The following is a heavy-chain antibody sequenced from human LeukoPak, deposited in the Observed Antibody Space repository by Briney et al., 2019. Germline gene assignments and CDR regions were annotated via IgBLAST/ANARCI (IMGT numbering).Heavy chain of an antibody. CDR2: ISWNSGNI. V-gene: IGHV3-9*01. D-gene: IGHD5-18*01. CDR1: GFTVSSTY. CDR3: AKDTRGYSYGSYFDY. Sequence: GGSLRLSCAASGFTVSSTYMSWVRQAPGKGLEWVSGISWNSGNIGYADSVKGRFTISRDNAKNSLYLQMNSLRADDTALYYCAKDTRGYSYGSYFDYWGQGTLVTVSS. J-gene: IGHJ4*02.